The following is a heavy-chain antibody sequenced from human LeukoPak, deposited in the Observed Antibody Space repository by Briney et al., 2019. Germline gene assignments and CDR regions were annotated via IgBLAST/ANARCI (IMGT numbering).Heavy chain of an antibody. Sequence: ASVKVSCKASGYTFTGYYLHWVRQAPGQGLEWMGWINANKGDTNQPQKFQGRVTMTRDTSISTAYMELSRLRSDDTALYYCARDRYSTTGDYLYWGQGTLVTVSS. CDR3: ARDRYSTTGDYLY. D-gene: IGHD2-8*01. CDR1: GYTFTGYY. CDR2: INANKGDT. J-gene: IGHJ1*01. V-gene: IGHV1-2*02.